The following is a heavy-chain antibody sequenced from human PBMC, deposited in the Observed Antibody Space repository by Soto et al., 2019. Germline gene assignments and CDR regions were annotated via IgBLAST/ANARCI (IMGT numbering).Heavy chain of an antibody. CDR3: ARGPTYGDYVG. CDR1: GYTFTSYY. J-gene: IGHJ4*02. V-gene: IGHV1-46*03. CDR2: INPSGGST. D-gene: IGHD4-17*01. Sequence: QVQLVQSGAEVKKPGASVKVSCKASGYTFTSYYMHWVRQAPGQGLEWMGIINPSGGSTSYAQKLQGRVTMTRDTSTRTGYMELSSLRSEDTAVYYCARGPTYGDYVGWGQGPLVTVSS.